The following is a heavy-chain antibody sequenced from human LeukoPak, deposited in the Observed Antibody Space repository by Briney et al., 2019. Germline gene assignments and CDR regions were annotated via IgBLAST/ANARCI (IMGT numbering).Heavy chain of an antibody. D-gene: IGHD3-22*01. CDR1: GFTFSSYS. J-gene: IGHJ4*02. V-gene: IGHV3-21*01. CDR3: ARGYYDRSGYYYFDY. CDR2: ISSSSSYI. Sequence: GGSLRLSCAASGFTFSSYSMNWVRQAPVKGLEWVSSISSSSSYIYYADSVKGRFTISRDNAKNSLYLQMNSMRAEDTAVYYCARGYYDRSGYYYFDYWGQGTLVTVSS.